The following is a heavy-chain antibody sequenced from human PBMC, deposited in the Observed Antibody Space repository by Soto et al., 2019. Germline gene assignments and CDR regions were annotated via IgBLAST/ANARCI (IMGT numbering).Heavy chain of an antibody. CDR1: GGSISRYY. CDR2: VHDSGNT. V-gene: IGHV4-59*08. D-gene: IGHD6-19*01. CDR3: ARYRWLAPFDN. Sequence: QVQLQESGPGLVKPSETLSLTCTVTGGSISRYYWSWIRQPPGKGLEWIGHVHDSGNTDYNPSLKTRVTISVDTSKSQFSLKLRSVNAADTAVYDCARYRWLAPFDNWGQGTLVTVSS. J-gene: IGHJ4*02.